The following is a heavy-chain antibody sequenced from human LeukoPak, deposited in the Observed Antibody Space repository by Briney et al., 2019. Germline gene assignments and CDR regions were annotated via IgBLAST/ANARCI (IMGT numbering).Heavy chain of an antibody. CDR1: RYTFTNYY. CDR3: ARGEEYYYDSSGYFDY. V-gene: IGHV1-46*01. J-gene: IGHJ4*02. D-gene: IGHD3-22*01. CDR2: INPSGGST. Sequence: ASVKVSCKASRYTFTNYYMHWVRQAPGQGLEWMGIINPSGGSTSYAQKFQGRVTITRDTSTSTVYMELSTLRSEDTAVYYCARGEEYYYDSSGYFDYWGQGTLVTVSS.